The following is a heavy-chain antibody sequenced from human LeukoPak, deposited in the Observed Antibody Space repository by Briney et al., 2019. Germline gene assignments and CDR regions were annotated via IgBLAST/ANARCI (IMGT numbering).Heavy chain of an antibody. CDR2: ISAYNGNT. Sequence: ASVKVSCKASGYTFTSYGISWVRQAPGQGLEWMGWISAYNGNTNYAQKLQGRVTMTTDTSTSTAYMELSSLRSEDTAVYYCARDASLYGSGSYGYFDLWGRGTLVTVSS. CDR3: ARDASLYGSGSYGYFDL. CDR1: GYTFTSYG. D-gene: IGHD3-10*01. V-gene: IGHV1-18*01. J-gene: IGHJ2*01.